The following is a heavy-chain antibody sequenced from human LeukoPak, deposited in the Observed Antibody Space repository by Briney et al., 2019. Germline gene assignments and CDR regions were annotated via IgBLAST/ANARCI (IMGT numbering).Heavy chain of an antibody. J-gene: IGHJ4*02. D-gene: IGHD5-12*01. V-gene: IGHV3-23*01. CDR2: ISGSGGST. Sequence: GGSLRLSCAASGFTFNNYAMSWVRQAPGKGLEWVSAISGSGGSTYYADSVKGRFTISRDNSKNTLYLQMNSLRAEDTAVYYCAKDAGYSGYDCYFDYWGQGTLVTVSS. CDR3: AKDAGYSGYDCYFDY. CDR1: GFTFNNYA.